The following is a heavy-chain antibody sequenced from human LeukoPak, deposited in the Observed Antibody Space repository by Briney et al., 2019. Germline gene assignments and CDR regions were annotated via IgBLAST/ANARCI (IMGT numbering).Heavy chain of an antibody. Sequence: GASVKVSCKASGYTFTGYYMHWVRQAPGQGLEWMGWINPNSGGTNYAQKFQGRVTMTRDTSISTAYMELSSLRSEDTAVYYCARPDGSGSYYPLSYWGQGTLVTVSS. CDR1: GYTFTGYY. CDR2: INPNSGGT. V-gene: IGHV1-2*02. J-gene: IGHJ4*02. CDR3: ARPDGSGSYYPLSY. D-gene: IGHD3-10*01.